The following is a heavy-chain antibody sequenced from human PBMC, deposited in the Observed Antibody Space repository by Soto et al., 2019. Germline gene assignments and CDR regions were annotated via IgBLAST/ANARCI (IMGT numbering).Heavy chain of an antibody. V-gene: IGHV4-30-2*01. CDR3: AASLSTQYYDSSGYYPDFVI. Sequence: HLQLQESGSGLVKPSQTLSLTCDVSGDSISSSGSSWNWIRQPPGKALEWIGFTYHSGSTYYNPSLESRVTISVDRSKNQFSLKLKSVTAADRAVYYCAASLSTQYYDSSGYYPDFVIWGQGIMVTVSS. CDR1: GDSISSSGSS. CDR2: TYHSGST. D-gene: IGHD3-22*01. J-gene: IGHJ3*02.